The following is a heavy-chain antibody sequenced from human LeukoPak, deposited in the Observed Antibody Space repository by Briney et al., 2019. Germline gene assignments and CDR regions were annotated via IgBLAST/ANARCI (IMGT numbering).Heavy chain of an antibody. D-gene: IGHD2-2*02. CDR2: ISSSSSYI. CDR3: AMKAVPRPRLYDAFDF. CDR1: GLTFSSYS. V-gene: IGHV3-21*04. Sequence: PGGSLRLSCAASGLTFSSYSMNWVRQAPGKGLEWVSSISSSSSYIYYADSVKGRFTISRDNAKNTLYLQMNSLRADDTAVYYCAMKAVPRPRLYDAFDFWGQGTVVTVSS. J-gene: IGHJ3*01.